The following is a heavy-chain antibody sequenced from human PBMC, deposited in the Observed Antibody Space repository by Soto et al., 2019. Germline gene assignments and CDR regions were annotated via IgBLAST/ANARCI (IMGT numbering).Heavy chain of an antibody. CDR1: GYTFTSYA. V-gene: IGHV1-3*01. Sequence: ASVKVSCKASGYTFTSYAMHCVRQAPGQRLEWMGWINAGNGNTKYSQKFQGRVTITRDTSASTAYMELSSLRSEDTAVYYCARDRGYCSSTSCSRGAFDIWGQGTMVTVSS. D-gene: IGHD2-2*01. J-gene: IGHJ3*02. CDR2: INAGNGNT. CDR3: ARDRGYCSSTSCSRGAFDI.